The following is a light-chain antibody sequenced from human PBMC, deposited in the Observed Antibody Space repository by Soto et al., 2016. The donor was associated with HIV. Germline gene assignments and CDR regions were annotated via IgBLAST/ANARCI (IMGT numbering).Light chain of an antibody. J-gene: IGLJ2*01. CDR2: DDS. CDR1: NIGTKS. CDR3: QVWDSGSDPVV. Sequence: SYELIQPPSVSVAPGKTARITCGGNNIGTKSVHWYQQKPGQAPVLVVYDDSDRPSGIPERFSGSNSGNTATLTISRVDIGDEADYYCQVWDSGSDPVVFGGGTKLTVL. V-gene: IGLV3-21*03.